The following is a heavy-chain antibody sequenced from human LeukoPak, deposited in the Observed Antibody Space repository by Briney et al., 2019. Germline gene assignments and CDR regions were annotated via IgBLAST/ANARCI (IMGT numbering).Heavy chain of an antibody. CDR2: IYHSGST. CDR1: GGSISSYY. D-gene: IGHD3-3*01. Sequence: SETLSLTCTVSGGSISSYYWGWIRQPPGKGLEWIGSIYHSGSTYYNPSLKSRVTISVDTSKNQFSLKLSSVTAADTAVYYCARVRGITIFGVVIPEFDYWGQGTLVTVSS. V-gene: IGHV4-38-2*02. CDR3: ARVRGITIFGVVIPEFDY. J-gene: IGHJ4*02.